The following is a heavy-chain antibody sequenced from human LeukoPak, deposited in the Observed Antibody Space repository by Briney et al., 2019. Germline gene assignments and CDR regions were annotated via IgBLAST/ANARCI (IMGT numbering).Heavy chain of an antibody. D-gene: IGHD2-2*01. CDR3: ARTGYCSSSSCYEDYGMDV. CDR2: IYFTGRI. J-gene: IGHJ6*02. CDR1: GGSISSGGYY. Sequence: PSETLSLTCTVSGGSISSGGYYWSWIRQHPGKGLEWIGFIYFTGRILYNPSLKSRVTISQDTSQNQFFLKMTSMTAADTAVYFCARTGYCSSSSCYEDYGMDVWGQGTTVTVS. V-gene: IGHV4-31*03.